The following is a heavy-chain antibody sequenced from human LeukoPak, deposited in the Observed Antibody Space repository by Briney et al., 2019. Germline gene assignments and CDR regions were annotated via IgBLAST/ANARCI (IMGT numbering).Heavy chain of an antibody. J-gene: IGHJ4*02. CDR3: AKSAYYDASGYYREYYFDY. V-gene: IGHV3-23*01. D-gene: IGHD3-22*01. CDR2: ISGSGGST. CDR1: GFSFSYYA. Sequence: QPGGSLRLSCVSSGFSFSYYAMSWVRQAPGKGLEWVSSISGSGGSTHYADSVKGRFTVSRDKTKNTLYLQMNSLRAEDTAVYYCAKSAYYDASGYYREYYFDYWGQGTLVTVSS.